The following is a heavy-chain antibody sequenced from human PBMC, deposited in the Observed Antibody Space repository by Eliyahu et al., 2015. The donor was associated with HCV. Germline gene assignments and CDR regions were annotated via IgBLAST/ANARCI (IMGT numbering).Heavy chain of an antibody. CDR3: ARXLNKFAMVRGASL. CDR2: INSDGSST. J-gene: IGHJ4*02. V-gene: IGHV3-74*01. Sequence: SRINSDGSSTNYADSVKGRFTISRDNAKNTLYLQMNSLRAEDTAVYYCARXLNKFAMVRGASLWGQGTLVTVSS. D-gene: IGHD3-10*01.